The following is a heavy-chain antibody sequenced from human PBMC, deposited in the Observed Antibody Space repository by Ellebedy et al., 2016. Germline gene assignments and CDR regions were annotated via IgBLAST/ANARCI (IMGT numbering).Heavy chain of an antibody. CDR1: GFTFSSYA. CDR3: AKAPSYYDSSGYYPD. J-gene: IGHJ4*02. V-gene: IGHV3-23*01. Sequence: GGSLRLSXAASGFTFSSYAMSWVRQAPGKGLEWVSAISGSGGSTYYADSVKGRFTISRDNSKNTLYLQMNSLRAEDTAVYYCAKAPSYYDSSGYYPDWGQGTLVTVSS. D-gene: IGHD3-22*01. CDR2: ISGSGGST.